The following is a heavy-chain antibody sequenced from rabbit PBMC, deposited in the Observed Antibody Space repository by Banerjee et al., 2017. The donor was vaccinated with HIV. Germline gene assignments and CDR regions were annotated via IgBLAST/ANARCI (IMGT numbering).Heavy chain of an antibody. CDR2: IGVVSGVNT. D-gene: IGHD4-1*01. V-gene: IGHV1S45*01. CDR3: ARDLAGVIGWNFNL. CDR1: GFSFSSSYW. J-gene: IGHJ4*01. Sequence: QEQLEESGGDLVKPEGSLTLTCTASGFSFSSSYWICWVRQAPGKGLEWIACIGVVSGVNTYYANWVNGRFTISKTSSTTVTLQMTSLTAADTATYFCARDLAGVIGWNFNLWGPGTLVTVS.